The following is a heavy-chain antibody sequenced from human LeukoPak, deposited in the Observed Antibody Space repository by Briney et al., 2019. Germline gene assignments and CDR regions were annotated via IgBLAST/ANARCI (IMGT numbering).Heavy chain of an antibody. J-gene: IGHJ4*02. V-gene: IGHV3-64D*09. CDR3: ARGSSLYDSSGYPSYYFDY. CDR2: ISDSGGST. Sequence: GGSLRLSCSASGFPFSSYAMHWVRQAPGKGLEYVSAISDSGGSTYYADSVKGRFTISRDNSKNTLYLQMSSLRAEDTAVYYCARGSSLYDSSGYPSYYFDYWGQGTLVTVSS. D-gene: IGHD3-22*01. CDR1: GFPFSSYA.